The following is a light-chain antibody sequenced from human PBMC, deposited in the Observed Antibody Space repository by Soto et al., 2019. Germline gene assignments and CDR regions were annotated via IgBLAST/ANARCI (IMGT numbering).Light chain of an antibody. CDR2: GTS. CDR3: QQRSSRPPMYT. V-gene: IGKV3-11*01. CDR1: QSVSRSN. J-gene: IGKJ2*01. Sequence: EIGLTQSPGTLSLSPGERATLSCRASQSVSRSNLAWYQHKPGQAPRLLIYGTSNRATGIPARFSGSGSGTDFTLTISSLEPEDFAVYYCQQRSSRPPMYTFGQGTKVDIK.